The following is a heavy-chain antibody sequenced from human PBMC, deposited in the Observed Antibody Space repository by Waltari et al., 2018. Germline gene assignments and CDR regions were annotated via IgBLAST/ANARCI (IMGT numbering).Heavy chain of an antibody. CDR3: ARGYCSSTSCYTDYFDY. CDR1: GGSISSGGYS. D-gene: IGHD2-2*02. V-gene: IGHV4-30-2*01. Sequence: QLQLQESGSGLVKPSQTLSLTCAVSGGSISSGGYSWSWIRQPPGKGLEWIGYIYHSGGTYYNPSLKSRVTISVDRSKNQFSLKLSSVTAADTAVYYCARGYCSSTSCYTDYFDYWGQGTLVTVSS. J-gene: IGHJ4*02. CDR2: IYHSGGT.